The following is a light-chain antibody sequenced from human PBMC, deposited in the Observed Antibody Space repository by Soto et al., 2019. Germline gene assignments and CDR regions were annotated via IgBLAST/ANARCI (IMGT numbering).Light chain of an antibody. CDR3: QQYGSSPALT. V-gene: IGKV3-20*01. Sequence: EIVLTQSPATLSLSPGERATLSCRASQSVSSYLAWYQQKPGQAPRLLIYGASSRATGIPDRFSDSGSGTDFTLTISRLEPEDFAVYYCQQYGSSPALTFGGGTKVDIK. J-gene: IGKJ4*01. CDR2: GAS. CDR1: QSVSSY.